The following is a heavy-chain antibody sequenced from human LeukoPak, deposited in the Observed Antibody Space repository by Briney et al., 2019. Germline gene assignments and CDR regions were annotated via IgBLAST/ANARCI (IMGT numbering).Heavy chain of an antibody. D-gene: IGHD5-12*01. CDR2: ITSSSSYT. J-gene: IGHJ6*03. Sequence: GGSLRLSCAASGFTFSTYNMNWVRQAPGKGLEWVSSITSSSSYTFYADSVKGRFTISRDNAKNPLYLQMNSLRAEDTAVYYCAREGKSGYSGYDMGYMDVWAKGPRSPSP. CDR3: AREGKSGYSGYDMGYMDV. V-gene: IGHV3-21*01. CDR1: GFTFSTYN.